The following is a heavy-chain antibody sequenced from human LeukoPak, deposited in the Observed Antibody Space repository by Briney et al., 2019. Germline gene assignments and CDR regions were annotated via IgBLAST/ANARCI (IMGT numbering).Heavy chain of an antibody. J-gene: IGHJ3*01. V-gene: IGHV3-23*01. Sequence: GGSLRLSCAASGFTVSSYGMTGLRLAPGKGLEWVSAFSATDGSAQYAESVKGRFTISRDNSKNSLYLQMNSLRDEDTAVYYCAKARIAAAGTGAFDVWGQGTMVTVSS. CDR1: GFTVSSYG. CDR2: FSATDGSA. CDR3: AKARIAAAGTGAFDV. D-gene: IGHD6-13*01.